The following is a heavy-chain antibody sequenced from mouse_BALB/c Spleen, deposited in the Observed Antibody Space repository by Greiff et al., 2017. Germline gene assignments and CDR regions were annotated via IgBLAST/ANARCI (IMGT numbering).Heavy chain of an antibody. CDR1: GFNIKDYY. CDR2: INPSNGGT. V-gene: IGHV1S16*01. CDR3: TINGYAWFAY. Sequence: QVQLQQSGAELVRPGALVKLSCKASGFNIKDYYMYWVKQRPGQGLEWIGGINPSNGGTNFNEKFKSKATLTVDKSSSTAYMQLSSLTSEDSAVYYCTINGYAWFAYWGQGTLVTVSA. J-gene: IGHJ3*01.